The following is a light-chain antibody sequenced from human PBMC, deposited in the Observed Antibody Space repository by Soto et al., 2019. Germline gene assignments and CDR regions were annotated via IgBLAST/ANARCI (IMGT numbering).Light chain of an antibody. V-gene: IGKV1-39*01. CDR3: QQSCSNPLT. CDR2: AAS. CDR1: QSISSY. Sequence: DIKMTQAPASLAVSVGDRVSISCRASQSISSYLDWYQQKPGKVPKLLIYAASSWASGVPSRFSGSGSGTDFTLTISSLEPEDFAAYYCQQSCSNPLTLGQGTKVDIK. J-gene: IGKJ1*01.